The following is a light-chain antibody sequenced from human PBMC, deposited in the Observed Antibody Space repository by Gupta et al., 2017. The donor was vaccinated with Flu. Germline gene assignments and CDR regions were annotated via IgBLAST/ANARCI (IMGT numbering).Light chain of an antibody. CDR2: EVK. V-gene: IGLV2-23*02. J-gene: IGLJ3*02. CDR3: CLYAGSATWM. Sequence: ITIYCIGSRSNIGTYRFVYWYQQQPGKAPTLIIVEVKHRTSGVSTRFSGSKSDNTSSLTISGLQAEDEDHYYCCLYAGSATWMFGGGTKLTVL. CDR1: RSNIGTYRF.